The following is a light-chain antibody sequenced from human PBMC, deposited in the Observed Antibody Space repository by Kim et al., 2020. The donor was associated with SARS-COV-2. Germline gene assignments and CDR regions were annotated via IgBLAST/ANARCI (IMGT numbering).Light chain of an antibody. Sequence: DIQMTQSPSSLSASVGDRVTITCRASQSISRYLNWYQQKPGKAPKLLIYASSTLQRGVPSRFSGSGSGTDFTLTISSLQPEDSATYYCQQSYSTLPITFGQGTRLEIK. CDR1: QSISRY. CDR2: ASS. V-gene: IGKV1-39*01. CDR3: QQSYSTLPIT. J-gene: IGKJ5*01.